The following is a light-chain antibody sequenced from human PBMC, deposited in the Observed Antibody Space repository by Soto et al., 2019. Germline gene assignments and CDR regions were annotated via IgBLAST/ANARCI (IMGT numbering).Light chain of an antibody. Sequence: DIQMTQSPSSLSASVGDRVTITCRASQSISSYLNWYQQKPGKAPKLLIYKASSLESGVPSRFSGSGSGTEFTLTISSLQPDDFATYYCQQYNRYWTFGQGTKVDIK. V-gene: IGKV1-5*03. J-gene: IGKJ1*01. CDR3: QQYNRYWT. CDR1: QSISSY. CDR2: KAS.